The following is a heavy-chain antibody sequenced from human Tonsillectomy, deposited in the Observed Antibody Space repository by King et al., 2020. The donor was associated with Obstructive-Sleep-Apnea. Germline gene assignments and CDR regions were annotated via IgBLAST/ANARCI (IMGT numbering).Heavy chain of an antibody. CDR2: ISGHNGDT. CDR3: ARDLFYYNSGTSYEDTFDI. Sequence: QLVQSGGEVKKPGASVRVSCKASGYNFKTYGLSWVRQCPGQGLEWMVWISGHNGDTNYAQRLRGRVVMTADTTTSTAYSELSSLTPDDTAVYYCARDLFYYNSGTSYEDTFDIWGQGTMVTVSS. J-gene: IGHJ3*02. D-gene: IGHD3-10*01. V-gene: IGHV1-18*01. CDR1: GYNFKTYG.